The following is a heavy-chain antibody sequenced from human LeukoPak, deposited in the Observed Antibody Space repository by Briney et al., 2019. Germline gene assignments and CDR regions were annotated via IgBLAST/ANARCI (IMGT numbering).Heavy chain of an antibody. Sequence: SETLSLTCTVSGGSISSSSYYWGWNRQPPGKGLEWIGSIYYSGSTYYNPSLKSRVTISVDTSKNQFSLKLSSVTAADTAVYYCARRAMVRFLRPFSVGGFFDYWGQGTLVTVSS. CDR1: GGSISSSSYY. CDR3: ARRAMVRFLRPFSVGGFFDY. V-gene: IGHV4-39*01. D-gene: IGHD3-10*01. J-gene: IGHJ4*02. CDR2: IYYSGST.